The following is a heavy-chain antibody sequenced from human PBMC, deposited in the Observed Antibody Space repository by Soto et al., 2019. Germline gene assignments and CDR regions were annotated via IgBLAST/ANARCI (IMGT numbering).Heavy chain of an antibody. CDR1: GFTFSSYG. CDR3: ARVYPFNSKSPMYV. CDR2: IWYDGSNK. J-gene: IGHJ6*02. D-gene: IGHD1-1*01. Sequence: QVQLVESGGGVVQPGRSLRLSCAASGFTFSSYGMHWVRQAPGKGLEWVAVIWYDGSNKYYADSVKGRFTISRDNSKNTLYLQMNILRAEDTSLSICARVYPFNSKSPMYVWGQGTTVTVSS. V-gene: IGHV3-33*01.